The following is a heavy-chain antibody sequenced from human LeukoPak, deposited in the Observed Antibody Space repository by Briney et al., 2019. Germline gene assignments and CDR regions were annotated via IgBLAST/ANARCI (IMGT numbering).Heavy chain of an antibody. J-gene: IGHJ4*02. CDR1: GGSFSGYY. CDR2: INHSGST. CDR3: ARAYGSGSYWDY. D-gene: IGHD3-10*01. V-gene: IGHV4-34*01. Sequence: SETLSLNCAVYGGSFSGYYWSWIRQPPGKGLEWIGEINHSGSTNYNPSLKSRVTISVDTSKNQFSLKLSSVTAADTAVYYCARAYGSGSYWDYWGQGTLVTVSS.